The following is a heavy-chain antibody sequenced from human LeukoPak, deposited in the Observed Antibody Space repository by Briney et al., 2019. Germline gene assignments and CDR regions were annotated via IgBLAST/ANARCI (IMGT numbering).Heavy chain of an antibody. D-gene: IGHD5-24*01. V-gene: IGHV3-30*18. CDR3: AKDRRDGYNQLIFDY. J-gene: IGHJ4*02. Sequence: PGGSLRLSCAASGFTFSSYGMHWVRQAPGKGLEWVAVISYDGSNKYYADSVKGRFTISRDNSKNTLYLQMNSLRAEGTAVYYCAKDRRDGYNQLIFDYWGQGTLVTVSS. CDR1: GFTFSSYG. CDR2: ISYDGSNK.